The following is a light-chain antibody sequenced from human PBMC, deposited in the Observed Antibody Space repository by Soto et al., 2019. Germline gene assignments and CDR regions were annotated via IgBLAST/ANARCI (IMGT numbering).Light chain of an antibody. V-gene: IGLV2-23*01. J-gene: IGLJ2*01. CDR1: SNDVGSDDL. CDR3: CSYAGGSTDVV. CDR2: EGS. Sequence: QPVLTQPASVSGSPGQSITISCTGTSNDVGSDDLVSWYQHHPGKAPKLMIHEGSKRPSGVSSRFSGSKSGSTASLTISGLQTEDEADYYCCSYAGGSTDVVFGGGTKVTVL.